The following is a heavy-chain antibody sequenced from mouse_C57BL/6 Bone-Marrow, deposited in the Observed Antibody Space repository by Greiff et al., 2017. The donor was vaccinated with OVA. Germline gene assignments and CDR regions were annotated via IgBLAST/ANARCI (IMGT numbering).Heavy chain of an antibody. CDR3: ARRGYVYLYYFDY. J-gene: IGHJ2*02. CDR2: ISSGGSYT. D-gene: IGHD2-10*02. CDR1: GFTFSSYG. V-gene: IGHV5-6*02. Sequence: DVKLVESGGDLVKPGGSLKLSCAASGFTFSSYGMSWVRQTPDKRLEWVATISSGGSYTYYPDSVKGRFTISRDNAKNTLYLQMSSLKSEDTAMYYCARRGYVYLYYFDYWGQGTSLTVSS.